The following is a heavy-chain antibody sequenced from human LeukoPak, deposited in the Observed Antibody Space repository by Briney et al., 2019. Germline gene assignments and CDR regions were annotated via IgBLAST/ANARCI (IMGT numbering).Heavy chain of an antibody. V-gene: IGHV4-59*08. CDR2: IYYSGST. CDR1: GGSISSYY. D-gene: IGHD1-26*01. CDR3: ASTSGGWELMIFDY. J-gene: IGHJ4*02. Sequence: PSETLSLTCTVSGGSISSYYWSWIRQPPGKGLEWIGYIYYSGSTNYNPSLKSRVTISVDTSKNQFSLKLSSVTAADTAVYYCASTSGGWELMIFDYWGQGTLVTVSS.